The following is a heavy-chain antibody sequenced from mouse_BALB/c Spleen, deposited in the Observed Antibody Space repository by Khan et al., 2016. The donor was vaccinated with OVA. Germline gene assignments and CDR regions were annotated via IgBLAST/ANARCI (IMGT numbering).Heavy chain of an antibody. CDR3: ARLLPSYFDY. Sequence: EAELVESGGDLVKPGGSLKLSCAASGFPFSSYGMSWVRQTPDKRLEWVATISSSSSYTYYPDSVKGRFTISRDNAKNTLYLQMSSLKSEDTAMYYCARLLPSYFDYWGQGTTLTVSS. CDR1: GFPFSSYG. J-gene: IGHJ2*01. CDR2: ISSSSSYT. D-gene: IGHD1-1*01. V-gene: IGHV5-6*01.